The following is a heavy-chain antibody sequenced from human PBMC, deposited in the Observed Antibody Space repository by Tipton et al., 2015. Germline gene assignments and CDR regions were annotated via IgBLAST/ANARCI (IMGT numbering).Heavy chain of an antibody. Sequence: TLSLTCAVSGYSISSGYYWGWIRQPPGKGLEWIGSIYHSGSTYYNSSLKSRVTISVDTSKNQFSLKLTSVTAADTAVYYCARDLEHGMDVWGQGTTVTVSS. CDR1: GYSISSGYY. J-gene: IGHJ6*02. D-gene: IGHD5-24*01. CDR2: IYHSGST. V-gene: IGHV4-38-2*02. CDR3: ARDLEHGMDV.